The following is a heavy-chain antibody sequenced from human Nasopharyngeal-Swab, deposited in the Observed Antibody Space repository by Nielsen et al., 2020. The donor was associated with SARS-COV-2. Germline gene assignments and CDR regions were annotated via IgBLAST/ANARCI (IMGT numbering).Heavy chain of an antibody. CDR3: AKDLPPRYSGSYYLDY. D-gene: IGHD1-26*01. CDR1: GFTFSDYY. J-gene: IGHJ4*02. V-gene: IGHV3-11*01. CDR2: ISSSGTTI. Sequence: GESLKISCAASGFTFSDYYMSWLRQAPGKGLEWISSISSSGTTIYYADSVKGRFTISRDNSNNTLYLEMNRLRADDTAVYYCAKDLPPRYSGSYYLDYWGQGALVPVSS.